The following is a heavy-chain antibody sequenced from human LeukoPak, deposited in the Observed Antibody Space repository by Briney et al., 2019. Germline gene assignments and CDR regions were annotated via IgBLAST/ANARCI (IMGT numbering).Heavy chain of an antibody. Sequence: PSQTLSLTCTVSGASMSSGGYYWSWIRQYPGKGLEWIGCIYDSGSTFYTPSLKSRVSISLDTSKNQFSLRVISVTAADTAVYFCARNTGIAAVGNPSYYFYYYMDAWGKGTTVTVSS. CDR1: GASMSSGGYY. D-gene: IGHD6-13*01. CDR2: IYDSGST. J-gene: IGHJ6*03. V-gene: IGHV4-31*03. CDR3: ARNTGIAAVGNPSYYFYYYMDA.